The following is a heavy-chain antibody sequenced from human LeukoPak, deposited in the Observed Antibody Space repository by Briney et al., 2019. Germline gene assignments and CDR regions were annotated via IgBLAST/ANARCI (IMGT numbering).Heavy chain of an antibody. D-gene: IGHD3-22*01. CDR1: GFTFSNAW. Sequence: GGSLRLSCAASGFTFSNAWMNWVRQAPGKGMEWVGRIKSKPDGGTTDYAAPVKGRFTISRDDSKNTLYLQMNSLKTEDTAVYYCTTDPAFVTYYYDSSGSDYWGQGTLVTVSS. V-gene: IGHV3-15*07. J-gene: IGHJ4*02. CDR2: IKSKPDGGTT. CDR3: TTDPAFVTYYYDSSGSDY.